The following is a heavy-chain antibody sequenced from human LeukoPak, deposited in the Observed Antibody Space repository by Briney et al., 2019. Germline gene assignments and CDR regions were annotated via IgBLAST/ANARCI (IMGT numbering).Heavy chain of an antibody. J-gene: IGHJ4*02. D-gene: IGHD5-18*01. CDR1: GGTFSGYA. CDR2: IIPIFGTA. V-gene: IGHV1-69*05. Sequence: SVTLSCKASGGTFSGYAISWVRQPPGPGLEWMGRIIPIFGTANYARKSQGRVTITTDESTSTAYMELSSLRSEGTAGCFCAGRRDSYGLDPKPFGYWGQGTLVSVSS. CDR3: AGRRDSYGLDPKPFGY.